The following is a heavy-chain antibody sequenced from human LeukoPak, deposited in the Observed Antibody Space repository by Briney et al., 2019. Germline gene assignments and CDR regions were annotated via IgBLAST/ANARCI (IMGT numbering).Heavy chain of an antibody. CDR2: ISWNSGSI. J-gene: IGHJ4*02. CDR1: GFTFDDYA. Sequence: GGSLRLSCAASGFTFDDYAMHWVRQAPGKGLEWVSDISWNSGSIGYADSVKGRFTISRDNAKNSLYLQMNSLRAEDTALYYCAKGGYYYDSSGYGGYWGQGTLVTVSS. D-gene: IGHD3-22*01. CDR3: AKGGYYYDSSGYGGY. V-gene: IGHV3-9*01.